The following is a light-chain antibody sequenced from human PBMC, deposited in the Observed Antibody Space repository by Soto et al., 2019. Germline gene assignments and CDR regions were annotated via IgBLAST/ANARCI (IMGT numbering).Light chain of an antibody. CDR2: AAS. CDR3: QEADSFPLT. J-gene: IGKJ4*01. Sequence: DIQMTQSPSSVSASVGDRVTITCRASQGISRWVAWYQQKPGNAPELLIYAASTLQSGAPSRFSGAGSGTDFTLTISSRQPEDFATYYCQEADSFPLTFGGGTKVEIK. CDR1: QGISRW. V-gene: IGKV1-12*01.